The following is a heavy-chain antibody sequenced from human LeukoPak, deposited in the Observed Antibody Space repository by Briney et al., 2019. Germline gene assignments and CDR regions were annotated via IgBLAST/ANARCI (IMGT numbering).Heavy chain of an antibody. CDR3: AKGISYWYFDL. V-gene: IGHV3-53*05. CDR1: GFTVSSNY. CDR2: IYSGGST. Sequence: GGSLRLSCAASGFTVSSNYMSWVRQAPGKGLEWVSVIYSGGSTYYADSVKGRFTISRDNAKNTLYLQMNSLRAEDTALYYCAKGISYWYFDLWGRGTPVTVSS. J-gene: IGHJ2*01.